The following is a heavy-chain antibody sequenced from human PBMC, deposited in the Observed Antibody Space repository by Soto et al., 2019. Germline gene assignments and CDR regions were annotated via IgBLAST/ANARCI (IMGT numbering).Heavy chain of an antibody. CDR1: GGTFSSYA. Sequence: QVQLVQSGAEVQKPGSSVKVSCKASGGTFSSYAISWVRQAPGQGLEWMGGIIPIFGTANYAQKFQGRVTITADESTSTAYMELSSLRSEDTAVYYCAREVSYSGYDFNYYYYYGMDVWGQGTTVTVSS. CDR2: IIPIFGTA. CDR3: AREVSYSGYDFNYYYYYGMDV. D-gene: IGHD5-12*01. V-gene: IGHV1-69*01. J-gene: IGHJ6*02.